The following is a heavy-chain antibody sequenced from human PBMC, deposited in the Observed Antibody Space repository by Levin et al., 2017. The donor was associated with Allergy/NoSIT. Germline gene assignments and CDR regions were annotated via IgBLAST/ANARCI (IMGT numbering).Heavy chain of an antibody. Sequence: LSLTCAASGFPVSSTYMSWVRQAPGKGLEWVSLYYGDGRTAYGDSVKGRFTISRDISRNTLDLQMNSLRAEDTALYYCARLSGTVWSPFDLWGQGTLVTVSS. J-gene: IGHJ4*02. V-gene: IGHV3-53*01. CDR1: GFPVSSTY. CDR2: YYGDGRT. CDR3: ARLSGTVWSPFDL. D-gene: IGHD1-1*01.